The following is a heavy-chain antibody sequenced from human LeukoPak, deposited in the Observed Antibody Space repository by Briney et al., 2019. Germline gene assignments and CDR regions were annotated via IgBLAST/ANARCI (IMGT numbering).Heavy chain of an antibody. CDR3: AREDCSGGSCYPYYYGMDV. J-gene: IGHJ6*04. Sequence: SVKLSCKASGGTFSSYAISWVRQAPGQGLEWMGGIIPIFGTANYAQTFQGRVTITADKSTSTAYMELSSLRSEDTAVYYCAREDCSGGSCYPYYYGMDVWGKGTTVTVPS. V-gene: IGHV1-69*06. CDR2: IIPIFGTA. D-gene: IGHD2-15*01. CDR1: GGTFSSYA.